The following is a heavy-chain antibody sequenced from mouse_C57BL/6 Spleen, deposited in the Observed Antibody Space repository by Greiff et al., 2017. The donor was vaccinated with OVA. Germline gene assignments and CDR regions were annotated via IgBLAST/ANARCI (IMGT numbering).Heavy chain of an antibody. Sequence: EVHLVESEGGLVQPGSSMKLSCTASGFTFSDYYMAWVRQVPEKGLEWVANINYDGSSTYYLDSLKSRFIISRDNAKNILYLQMSSLKSEDTATYYCARDDYDVGYFDVWGTGTTVTVSS. V-gene: IGHV5-16*01. J-gene: IGHJ1*03. CDR3: ARDDYDVGYFDV. CDR1: GFTFSDYY. CDR2: INYDGSST. D-gene: IGHD2-4*01.